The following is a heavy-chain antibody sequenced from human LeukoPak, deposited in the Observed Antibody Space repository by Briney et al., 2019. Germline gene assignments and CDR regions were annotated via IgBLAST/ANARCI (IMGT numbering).Heavy chain of an antibody. J-gene: IGHJ4*02. D-gene: IGHD3-22*01. V-gene: IGHV3-48*03. Sequence: PGGSLRLSCAASGFTFSSYEMNWVRQAPGKGLEWVSYISSSGSTIYYADSVKGRFTISRDNAKNSLYLQMNSLRAEDTAVYYCAREKSHYYDSSGYPYYFDYWGQGTLVTVSS. CDR1: GFTFSSYE. CDR3: AREKSHYYDSSGYPYYFDY. CDR2: ISSSGSTI.